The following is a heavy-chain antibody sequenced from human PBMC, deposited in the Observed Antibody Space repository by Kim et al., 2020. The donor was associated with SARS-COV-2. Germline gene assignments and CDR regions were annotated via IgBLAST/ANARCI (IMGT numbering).Heavy chain of an antibody. CDR3: ARAHPRYSSSWYHSSDDWYFDL. D-gene: IGHD6-13*01. CDR2: TYYRSKWYN. Sequence: SQTLSLTCAISGDSVSSNSAAWNWIRQSPSRGLEWLGRTYYRSKWYNDYAVSVKSRITINPDTSKNQFSLQLNSVTPEDTAVYYCARAHPRYSSSWYHSSDDWYFDLWGRGTLVTVSS. V-gene: IGHV6-1*01. J-gene: IGHJ2*01. CDR1: GDSVSSNSAA.